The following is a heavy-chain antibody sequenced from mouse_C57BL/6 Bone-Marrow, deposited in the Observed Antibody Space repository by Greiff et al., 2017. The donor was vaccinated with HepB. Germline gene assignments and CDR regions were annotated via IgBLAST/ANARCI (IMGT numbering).Heavy chain of an antibody. D-gene: IGHD2-4*01. CDR1: GFNIKDDY. CDR2: IDPENGDT. CDR3: TTPYYYDYGDY. J-gene: IGHJ2*01. Sequence: EVQLQQSGAELVRPGASVKLSCTASGFNIKDDYMHWVKQRPEQGLEWIGWIDPENGDTEYASKFQGKATITADTSSNTAYLQLSSLTSEDTAVYDCTTPYYYDYGDYWGQGTTLTVSS. V-gene: IGHV14-4*01.